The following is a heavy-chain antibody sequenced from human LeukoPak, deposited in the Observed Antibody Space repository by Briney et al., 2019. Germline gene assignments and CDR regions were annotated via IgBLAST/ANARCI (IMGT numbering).Heavy chain of an antibody. CDR3: ARGVALHYYYYGMDV. CDR2: IIPIFGTA. D-gene: IGHD5-12*01. V-gene: IGHV1-69*01. CDR1: GFTFSSYA. Sequence: KPGGSLRLSCAASGFTFSSYAISWVRQAPGQGLEWMGGIIPIFGTANYAQKFQGRVTITADESTSTAYMELSSLRSEDTAVYYCARGVALHYYYYGMDVWGQGTTVTVSS. J-gene: IGHJ6*02.